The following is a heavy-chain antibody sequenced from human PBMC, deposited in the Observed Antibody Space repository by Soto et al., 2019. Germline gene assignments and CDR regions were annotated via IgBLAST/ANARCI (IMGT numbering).Heavy chain of an antibody. D-gene: IGHD3-22*01. J-gene: IGHJ4*02. Sequence: SGPTLVNPTQTLTLTCTFSGFSLSTSGMCVSWIRQPPGKALEWLALIDWDDDKYYSTSLKTRLTISKDTSKNQVVLTMTNMDPVDTATYYCARMSRNVVITAFDYWGQGTLVTVSS. CDR3: ARMSRNVVITAFDY. CDR2: IDWDDDK. CDR1: GFSLSTSGMC. V-gene: IGHV2-70*01.